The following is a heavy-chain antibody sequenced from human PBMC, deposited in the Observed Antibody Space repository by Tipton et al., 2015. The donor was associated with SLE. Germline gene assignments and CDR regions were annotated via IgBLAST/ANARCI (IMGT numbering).Heavy chain of an antibody. CDR3: AREAHYFDSMGTLTGY. V-gene: IGHV4-31*03. D-gene: IGHD3-22*01. J-gene: IGHJ4*02. CDR1: GGSISSGGYY. CDR2: IYYSGST. Sequence: TLSLTCTVSGGSISSGGYYWSWIRQHQGKGLEGKGNIYYSGSTNYNPSLKSRVTISVDTSKNQSYLKLSSVTDADAAVYYCAREAHYFDSMGTLTGYWGLGALVTGSS.